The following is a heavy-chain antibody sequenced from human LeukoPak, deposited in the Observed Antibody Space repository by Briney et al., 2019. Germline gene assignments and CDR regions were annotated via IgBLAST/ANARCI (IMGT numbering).Heavy chain of an antibody. D-gene: IGHD5-24*01. J-gene: IGHJ4*02. CDR3: ARETRVRWTDY. CDR1: GYSISSGYY. Sequence: SETLSLTCTVSGYSISSGYYWGWVRQPPGKGLEWIGSIYHSGRTYYNPSLKSRVTISVDTSKNQFSLKLSSVTAADTAVYYCARETRVRWTDYWGQGILVTVSS. CDR2: IYHSGRT. V-gene: IGHV4-38-2*02.